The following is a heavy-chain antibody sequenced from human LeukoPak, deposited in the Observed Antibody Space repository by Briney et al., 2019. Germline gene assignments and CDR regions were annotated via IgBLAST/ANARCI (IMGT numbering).Heavy chain of an antibody. CDR2: IYTSGST. J-gene: IGHJ4*02. CDR3: AVGYDFWSGPYYFDY. CDR1: GGSISSGSYY. Sequence: SQTLSLTCTVSGGSISSGSYYWSWIRQPAGTGLEWIGRIYTSGSTNYNPSLKSRVTISVDTSKNQSSLKLSSVTAADTAVYYCAVGYDFWSGPYYFDYWGQGTLVTVSS. V-gene: IGHV4-61*02. D-gene: IGHD3-3*01.